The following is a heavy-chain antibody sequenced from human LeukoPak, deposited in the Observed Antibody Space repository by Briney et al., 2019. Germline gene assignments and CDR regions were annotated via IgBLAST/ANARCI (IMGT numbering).Heavy chain of an antibody. CDR2: IYTTGTT. CDR1: SGSIGSYY. Sequence: SETLSLTCTVSSGSIGSYYWGWVRQPPGKGLEWIGRIYTTGTTQYNPSLKSRVTMSVDTSTNQFSLNVRSMTAADTAVYYCGRQGYTASHYFFDYWSQGTLVAVS. CDR3: GRQGYTASHYFFDY. J-gene: IGHJ4*02. V-gene: IGHV4-4*07. D-gene: IGHD2-2*02.